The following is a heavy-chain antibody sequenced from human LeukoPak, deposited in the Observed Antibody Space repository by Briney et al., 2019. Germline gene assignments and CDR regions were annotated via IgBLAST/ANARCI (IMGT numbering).Heavy chain of an antibody. D-gene: IGHD6-19*01. J-gene: IGHJ4*02. Sequence: GGSLRLSCAASGFTFSTYWMNWVRQVPGKGLEWVANIKQDGSEKYYVDSVKGRFTVSRDNAKNSLYLQMDSLRAEDTAVYYCTRAVGSGWYFDYWGQGILVTVSS. CDR1: GFTFSTYW. V-gene: IGHV3-7*01. CDR2: IKQDGSEK. CDR3: TRAVGSGWYFDY.